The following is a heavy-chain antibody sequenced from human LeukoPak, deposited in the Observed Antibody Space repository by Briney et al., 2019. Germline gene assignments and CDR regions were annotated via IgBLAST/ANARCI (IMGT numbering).Heavy chain of an antibody. Sequence: SVKVSCKASGGTFSSYAISWVRQAPGQGLEWMGRIIPILGIANYAQKFQGRVTITADASTSIAYMELSSLRSDDTAVYYCAREPDPTYSSGWYWSWFDPWGQGTLVTVSS. CDR3: AREPDPTYSSGWYWSWFDP. CDR1: GGTFSSYA. J-gene: IGHJ5*02. CDR2: IIPILGIA. V-gene: IGHV1-69*04. D-gene: IGHD6-19*01.